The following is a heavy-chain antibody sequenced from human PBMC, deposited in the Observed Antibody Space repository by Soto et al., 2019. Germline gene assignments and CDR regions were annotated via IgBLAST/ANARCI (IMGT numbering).Heavy chain of an antibody. CDR2: SKNKANSYTT. CDR1: GFTFSDHY. Sequence: EVQLVESGGGLVQPGGSLRLSCAASGFTFSDHYMDWVRQAPRKGLEWVGRSKNKANSYTTEYAASVKGRFSISRDDSKNSLYLQMNSLKTEDTAVYYCTVWGSGSYFGAAWGQGTLVTVSS. J-gene: IGHJ4*02. V-gene: IGHV3-72*01. CDR3: TVWGSGSYFGAA. D-gene: IGHD3-10*01.